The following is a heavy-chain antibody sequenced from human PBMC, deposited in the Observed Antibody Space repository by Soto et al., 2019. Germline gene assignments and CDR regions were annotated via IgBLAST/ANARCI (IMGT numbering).Heavy chain of an antibody. Sequence: GGSLRLSCAASGFTFSSYSMNWVRQAPGKGLEWVSYISSSSSTIYYADSVKGRFTISGDNAKNSLYLQMNSLRDEDTAVYYCARLGRRFLPPDIVVVPDTENYYYYGMDVWGQGTTVTVSS. J-gene: IGHJ6*02. D-gene: IGHD2-2*01. V-gene: IGHV3-48*02. CDR3: ARLGRRFLPPDIVVVPDTENYYYYGMDV. CDR1: GFTFSSYS. CDR2: ISSSSSTI.